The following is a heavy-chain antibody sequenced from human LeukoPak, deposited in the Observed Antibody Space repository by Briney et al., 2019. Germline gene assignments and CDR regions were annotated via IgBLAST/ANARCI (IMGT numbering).Heavy chain of an antibody. Sequence: GASVEVSCKASGYTFTRYEMNWVRQAPGQGLEWMGWINTNTGNPTYAQGFTGRFVFSLDTSVSTAYLQISSLKPEDTAVYYCARVDTSNWSRCDFWGQGTLVTVSS. J-gene: IGHJ4*02. CDR2: INTNTGNP. CDR3: ARVDTSNWSRCDF. V-gene: IGHV7-4-1*02. D-gene: IGHD6-13*01. CDR1: GYTFTRYE.